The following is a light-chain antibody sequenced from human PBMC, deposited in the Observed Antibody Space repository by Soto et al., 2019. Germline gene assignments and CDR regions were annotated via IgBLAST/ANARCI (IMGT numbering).Light chain of an antibody. CDR3: QQYGSSGT. CDR2: XXX. J-gene: IGKJ1*01. Sequence: EIVLTQSPGTLSLSPGERAXXXXXASQSVSNNYLAWYQQKPGQAPRLLIYXXXXRATGXPDRFSGSGSGTDFTLTISRLEPEDFAVYYCQQYGSSGTFGQGTKVDIK. V-gene: IGKV3-20*01. CDR1: QSVSNNY.